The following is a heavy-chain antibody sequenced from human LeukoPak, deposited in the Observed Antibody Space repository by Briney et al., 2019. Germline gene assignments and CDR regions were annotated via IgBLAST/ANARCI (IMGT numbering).Heavy chain of an antibody. D-gene: IGHD3-22*01. CDR1: GYSLTELS. Sequence: ASVKVSCKVSGYSLTELSMQWVRQAPGKGLEWMGGFDPEDGETIYAEKFQGRVTMTEDTSTDTAYMELSSLRSEATAVYYCAADRADFDSSGYALDYWGQGTLVTVSS. CDR2: FDPEDGET. J-gene: IGHJ4*02. CDR3: AADRADFDSSGYALDY. V-gene: IGHV1-24*01.